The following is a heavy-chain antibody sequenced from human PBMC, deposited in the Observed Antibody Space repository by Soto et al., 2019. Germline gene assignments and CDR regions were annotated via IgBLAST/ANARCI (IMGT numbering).Heavy chain of an antibody. J-gene: IGHJ3*02. D-gene: IGHD3-16*02. V-gene: IGHV3-21*01. CDR3: ARDINYIWGSYRYPDAFDI. Sequence: PGGSLRLSCAASGFTFSSYSMNWVRQAPGKGLEWVSSISSSSSYIYYADSVKGRFTISRDNAKNSLYLQMNSLRAEDTAVYYCARDINYIWGSYRYPDAFDIWGQGTMVTVSS. CDR1: GFTFSSYS. CDR2: ISSSSSYI.